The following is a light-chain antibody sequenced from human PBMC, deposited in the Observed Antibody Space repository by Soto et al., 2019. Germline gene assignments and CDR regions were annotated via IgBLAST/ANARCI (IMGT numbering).Light chain of an antibody. CDR1: QNMGRS. Sequence: DIQMTQSPSSLSASVGDRVTITCRASQNMGRSLNWYQQKPGRAPKLLISITSTLQSGAPSRFSGSGSGTDFTLTISSLQPEDFATYYCQQSHSFPLTFAQGTKLEIK. CDR2: ITS. V-gene: IGKV1-39*01. J-gene: IGKJ2*01. CDR3: QQSHSFPLT.